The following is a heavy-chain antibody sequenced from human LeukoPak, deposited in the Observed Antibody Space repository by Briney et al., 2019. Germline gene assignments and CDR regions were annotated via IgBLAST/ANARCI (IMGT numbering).Heavy chain of an antibody. CDR2: INAGNGNT. V-gene: IGHV1-3*01. J-gene: IGHJ4*02. CDR3: ARVRQAYSSGWSTYRDFDC. Sequence: GASVKVSCKASGYTFTSYAMHWVRQAPGQRLEWMGWINAGNGNTKYSQKFQGRVTITRDTSASTAYMELSSLRSEDTAVYYCARVRQAYSSGWSTYRDFDCWGQGTLVTVSS. D-gene: IGHD6-19*01. CDR1: GYTFTSYA.